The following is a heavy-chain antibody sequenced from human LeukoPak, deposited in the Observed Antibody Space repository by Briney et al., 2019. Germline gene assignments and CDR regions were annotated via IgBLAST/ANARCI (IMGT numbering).Heavy chain of an antibody. CDR2: IIPILGIA. J-gene: IGHJ6*02. CDR1: GGTFSSYA. CDR3: ASGGTMQQLAAPDYYCYYGMDV. Sequence: ASVKVSCKASGGTFSSYAISWVRQAPGQGLEWMGRIIPILGIANYAQKFQGRVTITADKSTSTAYMELSSLRSEDTAVYYCASGGTMQQLAAPDYYCYYGMDVWGQGTTVTVSS. V-gene: IGHV1-69*04. D-gene: IGHD6-13*01.